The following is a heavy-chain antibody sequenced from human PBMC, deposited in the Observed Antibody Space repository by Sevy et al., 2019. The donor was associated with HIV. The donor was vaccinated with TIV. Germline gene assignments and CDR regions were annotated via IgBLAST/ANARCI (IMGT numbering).Heavy chain of an antibody. Sequence: GSLRLSCAASGFTFSSYAMSWVRQAPGKGLEWVSAISGSGGSTYYADSVKGRFTISRDNSKNTLYLQMNSLRAEDTAVYYCAKDPDIVVVVAGDAFDIWGQGTMVTVSS. CDR1: GFTFSSYA. D-gene: IGHD2-15*01. J-gene: IGHJ3*02. V-gene: IGHV3-23*01. CDR2: ISGSGGST. CDR3: AKDPDIVVVVAGDAFDI.